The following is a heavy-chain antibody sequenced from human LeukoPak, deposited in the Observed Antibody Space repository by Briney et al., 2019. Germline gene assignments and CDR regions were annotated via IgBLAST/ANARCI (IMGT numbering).Heavy chain of an antibody. CDR3: AKVPNRGTYADYIDY. J-gene: IGHJ4*02. CDR2: ISAYNGNT. V-gene: IGHV1-18*01. Sequence: GASVKVSCKASGYTFTSYGISWVRQAPGQGLEWMGWISAYNGNTNYAQKLQGRVTMTTDTSTSTAYMELSSLRSEDTAVYYCAKVPNRGTYADYIDYWGQGTLVTVSS. CDR1: GYTFTSYG. D-gene: IGHD1-1*01.